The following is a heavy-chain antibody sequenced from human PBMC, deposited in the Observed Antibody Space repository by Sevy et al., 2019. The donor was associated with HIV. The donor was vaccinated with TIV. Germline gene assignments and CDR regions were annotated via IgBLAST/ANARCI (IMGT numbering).Heavy chain of an antibody. V-gene: IGHV3-23*01. J-gene: IGHJ4*02. CDR1: GFTFSSYA. CDR3: AKEGGGYYYDSSGLFDY. D-gene: IGHD3-22*01. CDR2: ISGSGYLT. Sequence: GGSLRLSCAASGFTFSSYAMSWVRQAPGKGLEWVSAISGSGYLTYYTDSVKGRFTISRDNSKNTLYLQMNSLRAEDTAGYYWAKEGGGYYYDSSGLFDYWGQGTLVTVSS.